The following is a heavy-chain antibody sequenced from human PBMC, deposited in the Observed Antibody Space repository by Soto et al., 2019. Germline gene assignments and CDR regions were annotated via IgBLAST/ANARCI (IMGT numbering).Heavy chain of an antibody. CDR2: ILYSGST. V-gene: IGHV4-39*01. CDR3: ARTAHCTSTSCYSGWFDP. Sequence: SETLSLTCTVSGGSISSSPYYWCWVRQPPGKGLEYIASILYSGSTYYNPSLKSRVTISVDTSKNQFSLKLSSVTAADTAVYYCARTAHCTSTSCYSGWFDPWGQGTLVTVSS. D-gene: IGHD2-2*01. CDR1: GGSISSSPYY. J-gene: IGHJ5*02.